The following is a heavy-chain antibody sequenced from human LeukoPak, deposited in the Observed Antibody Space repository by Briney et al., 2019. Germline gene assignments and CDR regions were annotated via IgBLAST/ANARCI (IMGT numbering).Heavy chain of an antibody. V-gene: IGHV4-39*01. J-gene: IGHJ4*02. Sequence: SETLSLTCTVSGGSISSSSYYWGWIRQPPGKGLEWIGSIYYSGSTYYNPSLKSRDTISVDTSKNQFSLKLSSVTAADTAVYYCAAMVRGVIIVSYWGQGTLVTVSS. CDR1: GGSISSSSYY. CDR2: IYYSGST. D-gene: IGHD3-10*01. CDR3: AAMVRGVIIVSY.